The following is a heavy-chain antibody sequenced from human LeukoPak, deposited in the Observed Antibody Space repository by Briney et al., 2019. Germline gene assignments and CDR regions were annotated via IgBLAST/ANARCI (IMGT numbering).Heavy chain of an antibody. CDR3: ATLAADILTH. D-gene: IGHD3-9*01. CDR1: GYSISSGYY. J-gene: IGHJ1*01. V-gene: IGHV4-38-2*01. Sequence: SETLSLTCAVSGYSISSGYYWGWIRQPPGKGLEWIGSIYHSGSTYYNPSLKSRVTISVDTSKNQFSLKLSSVTAADTAVYYCATLAADILTHWGQGTLVTVFS. CDR2: IYHSGST.